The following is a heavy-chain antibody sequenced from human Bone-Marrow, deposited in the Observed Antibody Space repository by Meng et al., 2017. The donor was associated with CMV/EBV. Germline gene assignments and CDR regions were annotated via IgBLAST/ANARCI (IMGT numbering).Heavy chain of an antibody. V-gene: IGHV3-30-3*01. CDR2: ISSDGTDK. J-gene: IGHJ4*02. CDR3: AKDLGTIFDVVNYHFDQ. CDR1: GFTFSSFP. D-gene: IGHD3-3*01. Sequence: GGSLRLSCATSGFTFSSFPMHWVRQAPGKGLQWLAIISSDGTDKRYTDSVRGRFTISRDNSENTLHLQVTTRRTEDKAVYFCAKDLGTIFDVVNYHFDQWGQGTRVTVSS.